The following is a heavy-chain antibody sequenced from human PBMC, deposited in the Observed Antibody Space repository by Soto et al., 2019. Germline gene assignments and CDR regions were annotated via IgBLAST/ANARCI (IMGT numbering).Heavy chain of an antibody. D-gene: IGHD6-19*01. CDR2: MKHDGSEK. CDR3: AKYILAVAGIHD. J-gene: IGHJ4*02. CDR1: GFTFSNYW. Sequence: PGGSLRLSCAASGFTFSNYWMSWVRQAPGKGLEWVANMKHDGSEKYYVDSVKGRFTISRDNAKSSLYLQMNSLRAEDTAVYYFAKYILAVAGIHDWRQGTLVTLSS. V-gene: IGHV3-7*05.